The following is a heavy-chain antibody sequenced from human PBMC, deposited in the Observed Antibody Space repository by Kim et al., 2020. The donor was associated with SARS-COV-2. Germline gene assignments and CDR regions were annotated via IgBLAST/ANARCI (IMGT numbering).Heavy chain of an antibody. D-gene: IGHD3-16*02. CDR3: ATVEPTFGGVIVYSYYYYGMDV. V-gene: IGHV1-24*01. Sequence: ASVKVSCKVSGYTLTELSMHWVRQAPGKGLEWMGGFDPEDGETIYAQKFQGRVTMTEDTSTDTAYMELSSLRSEDTAVYYCATVEPTFGGVIVYSYYYYGMDVWGQGTTVTVSS. CDR2: FDPEDGET. J-gene: IGHJ6*02. CDR1: GYTLTELS.